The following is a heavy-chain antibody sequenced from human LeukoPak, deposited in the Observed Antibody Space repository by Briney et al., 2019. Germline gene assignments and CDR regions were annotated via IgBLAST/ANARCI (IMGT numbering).Heavy chain of an antibody. V-gene: IGHV4-31*03. CDR3: ARDVDSSGWFDY. Sequence: SQTLSLTCTVSGGSIGSGGYYWSWIRQHPGKGLEWIGYIYYSGSTYYNPSLKSRVTISVDTSKNQFSLKLSSVTAADTAVYYCARDVDSSGWFDYWGQGTLVTVSS. CDR2: IYYSGST. J-gene: IGHJ4*02. CDR1: GGSIGSGGYY. D-gene: IGHD6-19*01.